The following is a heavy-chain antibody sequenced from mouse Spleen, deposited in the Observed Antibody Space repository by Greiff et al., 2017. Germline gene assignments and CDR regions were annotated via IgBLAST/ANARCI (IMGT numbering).Heavy chain of an antibody. V-gene: IGHV5-6-2*01. D-gene: IGHD2-14*01. Sequence: EVQLQESGGGLVKPGGSLKLSCAASGFTFSSYAMSWVRQTPEKRLEWVAAINSNGGSTYYPDTVKDRFTISRDNAKNTLYLQMSSLRSEDTALYYCARQGPYRYDGGDFDYWGQGTTLTVSS. J-gene: IGHJ2*01. CDR3: ARQGPYRYDGGDFDY. CDR1: GFTFSSYA. CDR2: INSNGGST.